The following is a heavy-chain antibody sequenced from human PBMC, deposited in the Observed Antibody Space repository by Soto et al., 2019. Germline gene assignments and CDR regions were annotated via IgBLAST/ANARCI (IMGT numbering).Heavy chain of an antibody. D-gene: IGHD2-21*01. Sequence: QVQLVQSGAEVKKPGSSVKVSCKASGGTFSSYAISWVRQAPGQGLEWMGGIIPIFGTANYAQKFQGRVTITADESTSPAYMELSSLRSADTAGDYCARGQAYLLPFDYWGQGTLGTVSS. J-gene: IGHJ4*02. CDR3: ARGQAYLLPFDY. V-gene: IGHV1-69*01. CDR1: GGTFSSYA. CDR2: IIPIFGTA.